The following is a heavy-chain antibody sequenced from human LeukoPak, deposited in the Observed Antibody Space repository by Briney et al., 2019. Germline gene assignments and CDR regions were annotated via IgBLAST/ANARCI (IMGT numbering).Heavy chain of an antibody. CDR2: ISYDGSNK. D-gene: IGHD6-13*01. CDR1: GFTFSSYA. Sequence: GGSLRLSCAASGFTFSSYAMHWVRQAPGKGLEWVAVISYDGSNKYYADSVKGRFTISRDNAKNSLYLQMNSLRAEDTAVYYCASIAAAGTNLDYWGQGTLVTVSS. V-gene: IGHV3-30*04. CDR3: ASIAAAGTNLDY. J-gene: IGHJ4*02.